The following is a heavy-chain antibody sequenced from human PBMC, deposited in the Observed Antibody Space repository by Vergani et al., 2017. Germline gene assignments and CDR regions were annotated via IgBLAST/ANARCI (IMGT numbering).Heavy chain of an antibody. Sequence: QVQLVQSGAEVKKPGASVKVSCKASGYTFTSYDINWVRQATGQGLEWMGWMNPNSGNTGYAQKFQGRVTMTRNTSISTAYMELSSLRSEDTAVYYCARGTVKGYDSSGYFFPCYFDYWGQGTLVTVSS. CDR2: MNPNSGNT. CDR1: GYTFTSYD. CDR3: ARGTVKGYDSSGYFFPCYFDY. J-gene: IGHJ4*02. V-gene: IGHV1-8*01. D-gene: IGHD3-22*01.